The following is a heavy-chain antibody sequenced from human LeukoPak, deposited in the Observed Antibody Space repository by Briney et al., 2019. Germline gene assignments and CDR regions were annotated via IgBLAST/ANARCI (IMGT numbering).Heavy chain of an antibody. CDR1: GFTFNNYG. CDR2: TSYHGNDQ. CDR3: AKDVSTGWSFDY. J-gene: IGHJ4*02. V-gene: IGHV3-30*02. Sequence: PGGSLRLSCAASGFTFNNYGMHWIRQAPGKGLEWVTFTSYHGNDQYYADSVQGRFIISRDNSKNTLYLQINSLTIEDTAVYYCAKDVSTGWSFDYWGQGALVTVSS. D-gene: IGHD6-19*01.